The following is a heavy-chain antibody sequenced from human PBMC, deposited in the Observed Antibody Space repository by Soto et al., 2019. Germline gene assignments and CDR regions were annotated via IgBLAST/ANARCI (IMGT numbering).Heavy chain of an antibody. CDR3: ARAGTYYYDSSGYFLDY. Sequence: GASVKVSCKASGYTFTTYVMHCVCKAPGKRLEWMGWINAANGNTRYSQKFQGRVTISRDTSASTAYMELSSLRSEDTAVYYCARAGTYYYDSSGYFLDYWGQGTLVTVSS. J-gene: IGHJ4*02. CDR2: INAANGNT. CDR1: GYTFTTYV. V-gene: IGHV1-3*01. D-gene: IGHD3-22*01.